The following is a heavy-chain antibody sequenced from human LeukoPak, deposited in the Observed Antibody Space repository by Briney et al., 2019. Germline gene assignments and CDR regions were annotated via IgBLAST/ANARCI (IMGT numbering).Heavy chain of an antibody. CDR1: GFTFSSYE. CDR3: ARGGALRVSLDY. V-gene: IGHV3-48*03. J-gene: IGHJ4*02. Sequence: GSLRLSCAASGFTFSSYEMNWVRQAPGKGLEWVSYISSSGSTIYYADSVKGRFTISRDNAKNSLYLQMNSLRAEDTAVYYCARGGALRVSLDYWGQGTLVTVSS. D-gene: IGHD6-13*01. CDR2: ISSSGSTI.